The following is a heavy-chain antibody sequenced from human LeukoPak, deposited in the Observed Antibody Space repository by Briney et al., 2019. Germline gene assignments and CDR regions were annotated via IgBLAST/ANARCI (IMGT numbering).Heavy chain of an antibody. CDR1: GGSFSGYY. D-gene: IGHD3-10*01. Sequence: SETLSLTXAVYGGSFSGYYWSWIRQPPGKGLEWIGEINHSGSTNYNPSLKSRVTISVDTSRNQFSLKLSSVTAADTAVYYCARGFITMVRGVIVSSGYYYYYYMDVWGKGTTVTVSS. V-gene: IGHV4-34*01. CDR3: ARGFITMVRGVIVSSGYYYYYYMDV. CDR2: INHSGST. J-gene: IGHJ6*03.